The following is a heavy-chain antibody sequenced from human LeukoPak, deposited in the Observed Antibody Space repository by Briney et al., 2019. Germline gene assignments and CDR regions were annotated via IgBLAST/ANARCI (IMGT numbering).Heavy chain of an antibody. Sequence: GGSLRLSCAASGFTFSSYGMHWVRQAPGKGLEWMAVISYDGSNKYYADSVKGRLTISRDNFKNTLYLHMDSLRVEDTAVYYCAKDRRLPWDYFDSWGQGTLVTVSS. CDR2: ISYDGSNK. CDR1: GFTFSSYG. J-gene: IGHJ4*02. D-gene: IGHD5-12*01. CDR3: AKDRRLPWDYFDS. V-gene: IGHV3-30*18.